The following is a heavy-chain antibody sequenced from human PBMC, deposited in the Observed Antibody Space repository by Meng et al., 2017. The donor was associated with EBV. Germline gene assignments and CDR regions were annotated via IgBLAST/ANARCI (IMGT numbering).Heavy chain of an antibody. CDR1: ADTFTSNY. V-gene: IGHV1-46*01. J-gene: IGHJ4*02. CDR2: INPSGGST. Sequence: GRLVQLRAEGKKPGASAKFPCKASADTFTSNYMHLVRQAPGQGLEWMGIINPSGGSTSYTQKFQGRVTMTRDTATSTVYMELSSLRSEDTAVYYCARDFCGGDCYLFDYWGQGTLVTVSS. CDR3: ARDFCGGDCYLFDY. D-gene: IGHD2-21*01.